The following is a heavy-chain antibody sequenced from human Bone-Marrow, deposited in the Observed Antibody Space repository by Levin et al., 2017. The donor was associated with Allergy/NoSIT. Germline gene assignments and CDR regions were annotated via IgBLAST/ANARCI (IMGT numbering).Heavy chain of an antibody. J-gene: IGHJ4*02. V-gene: IGHV3-7*01. D-gene: IGHD3-10*01. CDR1: GFTFNNYW. CDR2: INRDGSET. Sequence: QPGGSLRLSCVASGFTFNNYWMTWVRQAPGKGLEWVANINRDGSETYYVDSVKGRFTISRDNAKNSLYLQMNSLRAEDTSIYYCATGNYYMHDYWGQGTLVTVSS. CDR3: ATGNYYMHDY.